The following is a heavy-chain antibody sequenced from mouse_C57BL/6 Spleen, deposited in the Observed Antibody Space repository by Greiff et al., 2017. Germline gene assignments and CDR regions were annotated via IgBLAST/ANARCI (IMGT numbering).Heavy chain of an antibody. D-gene: IGHD2-4*01. CDR1: GYTFTSYW. CDR3: ARLDDYALYAMDY. CDR2: INPSNGGT. Sequence: VQLQQSGTELVKPGASVKLSCKASGYTFTSYWMHWVKQRPGQGLEWIGNINPSNGGTNYNEKFKSKATLTVDKSSSTAYMQLSSLTSEDSAVYYCARLDDYALYAMDYWGQGTSVTVSS. V-gene: IGHV1-53*01. J-gene: IGHJ4*01.